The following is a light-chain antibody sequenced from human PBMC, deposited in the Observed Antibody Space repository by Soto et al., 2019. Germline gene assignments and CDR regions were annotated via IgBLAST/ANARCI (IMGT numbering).Light chain of an antibody. CDR3: QQYGSSLVT. Sequence: EIVLTQSPGTLSLSPGERATLSCRASQSVNSNHLAWYQQRPDQAPRLLIYGASIRATGIPDRFSGSGSGTDFTLTISRLEPEDFAVFYCQQYGSSLVTFGQGTRLEIK. CDR1: QSVNSNH. CDR2: GAS. J-gene: IGKJ5*01. V-gene: IGKV3-20*01.